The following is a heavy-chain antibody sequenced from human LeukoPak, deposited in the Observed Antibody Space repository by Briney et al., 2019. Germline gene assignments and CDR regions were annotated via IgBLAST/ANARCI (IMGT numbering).Heavy chain of an antibody. D-gene: IGHD4-17*01. Sequence: PGGSLRLSCAASGFTFSSYGMHWVRQAPGKGLEWVALIRYDGNNQYYGDSVRGRFTISRDNSKNTLYLEMNSLKPEDTAVYYCAKAGRVTTSHIDDWGQGTLVTVSS. V-gene: IGHV3-30*02. CDR3: AKAGRVTTSHIDD. CDR1: GFTFSSYG. CDR2: IRYDGNNQ. J-gene: IGHJ4*02.